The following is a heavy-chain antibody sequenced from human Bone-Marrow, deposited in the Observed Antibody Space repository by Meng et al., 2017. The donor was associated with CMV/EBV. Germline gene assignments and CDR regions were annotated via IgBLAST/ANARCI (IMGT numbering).Heavy chain of an antibody. CDR3: ARVPAATYIRWFDP. J-gene: IGHJ5*02. CDR2: ISSSGSTI. Sequence: GESLKISCAASGFTFSSYEMNWVRQAPGKGLEWVSYISSSGSTIYYADSVKGRFTISRDNAKNSLYLQMNSLRAEDTAVYYCARVPAATYIRWFDPWGQGTLATVSS. D-gene: IGHD2-2*01. CDR1: GFTFSSYE. V-gene: IGHV3-48*03.